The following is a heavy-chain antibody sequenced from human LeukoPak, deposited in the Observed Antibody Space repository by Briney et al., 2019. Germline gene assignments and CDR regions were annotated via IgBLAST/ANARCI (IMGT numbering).Heavy chain of an antibody. J-gene: IGHJ4*02. V-gene: IGHV1-2*06. Sequence: ASVKVSCKTSGYTFTGYYIHWVRQAPPQGLVWMGRLNPHDGGTGYAQKFQGRVAMTRDMSTTTVFMELSSLTSDDTAVYFCARYNTNLDYWGQGSLVTVSS. CDR2: LNPHDGGT. D-gene: IGHD1-1*01. CDR3: ARYNTNLDY. CDR1: GYTFTGYY.